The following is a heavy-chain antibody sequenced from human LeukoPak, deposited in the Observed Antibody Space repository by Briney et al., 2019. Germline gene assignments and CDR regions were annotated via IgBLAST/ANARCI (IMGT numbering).Heavy chain of an antibody. CDR3: ARAYCGGDCYIEADDAFDI. Sequence: ASVKVSCKASGGTFSSYAISWARQAPGQGLEWMGGIIPIFGTANYAQKFQGRVTITADESTSTAYMELSSLRSEDTAVYYCARAYCGGDCYIEADDAFDIWGQGTMVTVSS. D-gene: IGHD2-21*02. CDR2: IIPIFGTA. V-gene: IGHV1-69*13. J-gene: IGHJ3*02. CDR1: GGTFSSYA.